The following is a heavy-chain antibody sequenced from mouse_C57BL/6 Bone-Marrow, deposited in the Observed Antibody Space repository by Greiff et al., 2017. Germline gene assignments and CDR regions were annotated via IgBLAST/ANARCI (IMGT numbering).Heavy chain of an antibody. CDR2: IYWDDDK. J-gene: IGHJ2*01. Sequence: QVTLKECGPGILQSSQTLSLTCSFSGFSLSTSGMGVSWIRQPSGKGLEWLAHIYWDDDKRYNPSLKSRLTISKDTSRNQVFLKITSVDTADTATYYCARRAILGYFDYWGQGTTLTVSS. V-gene: IGHV8-12*01. CDR1: GFSLSTSGMG. CDR3: ARRAILGYFDY.